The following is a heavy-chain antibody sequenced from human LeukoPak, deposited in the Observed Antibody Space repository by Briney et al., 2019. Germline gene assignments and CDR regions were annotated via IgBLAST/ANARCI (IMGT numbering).Heavy chain of an antibody. Sequence: SETLSLTCTVSGGSISSYYWSWIRQPAGKGLEWIGRIYTSGSTNYNPSLKSRVTMSVDMSKNQFSLKLSSVTAADTAVYYCARGLGVEGWYLTFDYWGQGTLVTVSS. CDR1: GGSISSYY. CDR3: ARGLGVEGWYLTFDY. CDR2: IYTSGST. D-gene: IGHD6-19*01. V-gene: IGHV4-4*07. J-gene: IGHJ4*02.